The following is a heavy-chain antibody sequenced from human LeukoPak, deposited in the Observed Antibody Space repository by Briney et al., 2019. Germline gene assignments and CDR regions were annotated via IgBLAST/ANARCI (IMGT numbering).Heavy chain of an antibody. CDR1: GFTFYNYA. V-gene: IGHV3-23*01. CDR3: AKVPYSDYGSGRPPFMDV. D-gene: IGHD3-10*01. Sequence: GGSLRLSCAASGFTFYNYAMSWVRQAPGTGLEWVSTISDSGSSTYYADSVRGRFTISRDNSKNTLHLQMDSLRAEDTAIYYCAKVPYSDYGSGRPPFMDVWGQGTTVAVSS. J-gene: IGHJ6*02. CDR2: ISDSGSST.